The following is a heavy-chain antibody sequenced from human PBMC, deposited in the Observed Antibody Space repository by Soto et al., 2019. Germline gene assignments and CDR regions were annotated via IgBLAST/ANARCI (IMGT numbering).Heavy chain of an antibody. J-gene: IGHJ5*02. CDR1: GGSISSCY. D-gene: IGHD2-2*01. CDR2: IYTSGST. V-gene: IGHV4-4*07. Sequence: SETLSLTCTVSGGSISSCYWSWIRQPAGKGLEWIGRIYTSGSTNYNPSLKSRVTMSVDTSKNQFSLKLSSVTAADTAVYYCARGPDHRYCSSTSCHYPGGNWFDPWGQGTLVTVSS. CDR3: ARGPDHRYCSSTSCHYPGGNWFDP.